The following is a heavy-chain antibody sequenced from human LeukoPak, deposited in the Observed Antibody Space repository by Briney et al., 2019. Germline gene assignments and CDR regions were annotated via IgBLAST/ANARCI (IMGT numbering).Heavy chain of an antibody. CDR1: GFTFSSSW. Sequence: GRSLRLSCAASGFTFSSSWMNWVRQAPGKGLGWVANIKEDGSEKYYVDSVKGRFTISRDNAKNSLYLQMNSLRAEDTAVYYCARRSWRYGDLDIWGQGTMVTVSS. D-gene: IGHD4-17*01. V-gene: IGHV3-7*01. CDR3: ARRSWRYGDLDI. J-gene: IGHJ3*02. CDR2: IKEDGSEK.